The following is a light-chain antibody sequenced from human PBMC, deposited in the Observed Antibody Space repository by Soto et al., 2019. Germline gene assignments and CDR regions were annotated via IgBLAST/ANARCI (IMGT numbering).Light chain of an antibody. Sequence: EIVMTQSPATLSVSPGERATLSCRASQSLSNNLAWYQQKHGQAPRLLFYGASTRATSIPARFSGSGSGTEFTLTISSLQSEDFAVYFCQQYNNWPRWAFGQGTKVEIK. V-gene: IGKV3-15*01. J-gene: IGKJ1*01. CDR2: GAS. CDR3: QQYNNWPRWA. CDR1: QSLSNN.